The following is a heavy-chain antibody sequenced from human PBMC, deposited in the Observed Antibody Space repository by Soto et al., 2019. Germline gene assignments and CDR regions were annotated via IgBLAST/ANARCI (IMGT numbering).Heavy chain of an antibody. D-gene: IGHD3-3*01. Sequence: SVKVSCKASGGTFTSYAISWVRQAPGQGLEWMGGIIPIFGTANYAQKFQGRVTITADESTSTAYIELSSLRSEDTAVYYCARSRSPVFYDFWSGYYSPDYWG. CDR1: GGTFTSYA. CDR3: ARSRSPVFYDFWSGYYSPDY. CDR2: IIPIFGTA. J-gene: IGHJ4*01. V-gene: IGHV1-69*13.